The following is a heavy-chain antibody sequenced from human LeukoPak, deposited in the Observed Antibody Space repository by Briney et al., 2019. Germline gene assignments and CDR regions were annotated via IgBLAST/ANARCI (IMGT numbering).Heavy chain of an antibody. Sequence: ASVKVSCKASGYTFTSYAMHWVRQAPGQRLEWMGWINAGNGNTKYSQEFQGRVTITRDTSASTAYMELSSLRSEDMAVYYCARAGYCSSTSCYRGDGAFDIWGQGTMVTVSS. D-gene: IGHD2-2*02. CDR3: ARAGYCSSTSCYRGDGAFDI. CDR1: GYTFTSYA. CDR2: INAGNGNT. V-gene: IGHV1-3*03. J-gene: IGHJ3*02.